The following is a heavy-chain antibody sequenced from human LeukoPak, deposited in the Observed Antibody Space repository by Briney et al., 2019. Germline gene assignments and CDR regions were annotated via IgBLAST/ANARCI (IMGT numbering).Heavy chain of an antibody. Sequence: GRSLRLSCAASGFTFSSYGMHWVRQAPGKGLEWVAVISYDGSNKYYADSVKGRFTISRDNSKNSLYLQMNSLRAEDTAVYYCARNYPVPYYFDSWGQGTLVTVSS. CDR3: ARNYPVPYYFDS. CDR1: GFTFSSYG. J-gene: IGHJ4*02. D-gene: IGHD2-2*01. CDR2: ISYDGSNK. V-gene: IGHV3-30*03.